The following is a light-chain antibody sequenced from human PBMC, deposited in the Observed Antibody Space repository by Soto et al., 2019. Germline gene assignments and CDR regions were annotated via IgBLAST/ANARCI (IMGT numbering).Light chain of an antibody. V-gene: IGKV1-13*02. CDR2: DAS. CDR1: QDISSA. CDR3: QQYGSSIT. Sequence: GDRVTITCRASQDISSALAWYQQKPGKAPHLLIYDASHLESGVPSRFSGRGSGTYFTLTISRLEPEDFAVYYCQQYGSSITFGQGTRLEIK. J-gene: IGKJ5*01.